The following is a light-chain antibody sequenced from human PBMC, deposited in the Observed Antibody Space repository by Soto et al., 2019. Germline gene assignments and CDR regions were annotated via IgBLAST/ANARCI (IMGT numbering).Light chain of an antibody. Sequence: QSALTQPRSVSGSPGQSVTISCTGTSSDVGGYDFVSWYQQHPGKAPKPMIYDVTNRPSGVPDRFSGSKSGNTASLTISGLQAEDEADYYCCSYAGSYTLIFGGGTKLTLL. CDR2: DVT. V-gene: IGLV2-11*01. J-gene: IGLJ2*01. CDR1: SSDVGGYDF. CDR3: CSYAGSYTLI.